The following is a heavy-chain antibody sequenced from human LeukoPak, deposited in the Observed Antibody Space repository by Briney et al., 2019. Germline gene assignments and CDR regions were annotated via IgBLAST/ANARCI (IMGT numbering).Heavy chain of an antibody. Sequence: ASVKVSCKASGYTFTSYYMHWVRQAPGQGLEWMGIINPSGGSTSYAQKFQGRVTMTRDTSTSTVYMELSSLRSEDTTVYYCARGGLAAAGTRGDWFDPWGQGTLVTVSS. D-gene: IGHD6-13*01. V-gene: IGHV1-46*01. J-gene: IGHJ5*02. CDR2: INPSGGST. CDR3: ARGGLAAAGTRGDWFDP. CDR1: GYTFTSYY.